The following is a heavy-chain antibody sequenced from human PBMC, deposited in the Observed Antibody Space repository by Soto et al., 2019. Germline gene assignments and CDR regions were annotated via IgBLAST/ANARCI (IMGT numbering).Heavy chain of an antibody. CDR1: GGSISSGGYP. CDR2: ISHSWST. J-gene: IGHJ4*02. D-gene: IGHD6-6*01. Sequence: QLQLQESGSGLVKPSQTLSLTCAVSGGSISSGGYPWSWIRQPPGKGLEWIGYISHSWSTYYNPSLKSRVTISVDRSKSQFSLKLSSVAAADTAMYYCASGSHVPHYWGQGTLVTGSS. CDR3: ASGSHVPHY. V-gene: IGHV4-30-2*01.